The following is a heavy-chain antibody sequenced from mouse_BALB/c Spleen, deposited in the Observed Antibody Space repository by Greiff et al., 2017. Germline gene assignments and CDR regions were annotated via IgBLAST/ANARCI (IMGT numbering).Heavy chain of an antibody. D-gene: IGHD2-4*01. J-gene: IGHJ4*01. CDR2: ISYDGSN. CDR3: AREPYDYGGGSAMDY. Sequence: DVKLLESGPGLVKPSQSLSLTCSVTGYSITSGYYWNWIRQFPGNKLEWMGYISYDGSNNYNPSLKNRISITRDTSKNQFFLKLNSVTTEDTATYYCAREPYDYGGGSAMDYWGQGTSVTVSS. V-gene: IGHV3-6*02. CDR1: GYSITSGYY.